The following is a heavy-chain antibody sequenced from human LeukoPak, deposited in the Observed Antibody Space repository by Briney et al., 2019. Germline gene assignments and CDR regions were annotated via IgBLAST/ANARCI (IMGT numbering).Heavy chain of an antibody. CDR3: ARLPPEAMGRSQGYVQH. V-gene: IGHV5-51*01. J-gene: IGHJ1*01. Sequence: GESLKISCKGSGYTLSNYLIARVRQMPGKGLEWMGIIYSDGSDTRYIPSFQGQVIISADKPNSAAYRQWSSLKASDSDMYYCARLPPEAMGRSQGYVQHWGEGTLVTVSS. D-gene: IGHD5-18*01. CDR2: IYSDGSDT. CDR1: GYTLSNYL.